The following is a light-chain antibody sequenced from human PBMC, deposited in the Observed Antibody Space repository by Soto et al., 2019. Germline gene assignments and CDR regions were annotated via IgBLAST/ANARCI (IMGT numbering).Light chain of an antibody. J-gene: IGKJ4*01. CDR2: DAS. CDR3: QQYNNWPLT. Sequence: EIVMKQSPATLSVSPGDRATLSCRASQSVDNDLAWYQQKPGQPPRLLIYDASTRATGIPARFSGSQSGTEFTLTISSLLSEDFAVYFCQQYNNWPLTFGGGTKVDTK. CDR1: QSVDND. V-gene: IGKV3D-15*01.